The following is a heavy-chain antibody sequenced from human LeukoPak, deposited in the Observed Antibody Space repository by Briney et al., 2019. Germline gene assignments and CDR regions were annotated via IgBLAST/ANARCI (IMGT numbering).Heavy chain of an antibody. Sequence: GGSLRLSCAASGFTFSSYGMHWVRQAPGKGLESVAVIWYDGSNKYYADSVKGRFTISRDNSKNTLYLQMNSLRAEDTAVYYCARNYYYDSSGSDAFDIWGQGKMVTVSS. CDR2: IWYDGSNK. CDR3: ARNYYYDSSGSDAFDI. V-gene: IGHV3-33*01. J-gene: IGHJ3*02. D-gene: IGHD3-22*01. CDR1: GFTFSSYG.